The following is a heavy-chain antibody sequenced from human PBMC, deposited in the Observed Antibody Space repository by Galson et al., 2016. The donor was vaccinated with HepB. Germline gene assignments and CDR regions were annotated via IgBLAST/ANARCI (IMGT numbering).Heavy chain of an antibody. CDR2: ISNDGNNK. J-gene: IGHJ6*02. CDR1: GFSFNNYA. CDR3: ARETVDTVMYYYDGMDV. Sequence: SLRLSCAVSGFSFNNYAFHWVRHAPGKGLEWVAVISNDGNNKYYADSVKGRFTISRDDSKNTLYLQMNSLRAEDTAVYYCARETVDTVMYYYDGMDVWGQGATVTVSS. V-gene: IGHV3-30*04. D-gene: IGHD5-18*01.